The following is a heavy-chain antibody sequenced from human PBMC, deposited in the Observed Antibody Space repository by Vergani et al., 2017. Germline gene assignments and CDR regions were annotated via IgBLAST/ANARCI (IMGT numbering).Heavy chain of an antibody. CDR1: GYSFTSYW. CDR3: ARHRGWGLVVVAATPWYYYYGMDV. D-gene: IGHD2-15*01. V-gene: IGHV5-51*01. J-gene: IGHJ6*02. Sequence: EVQLVQSGAEVKKPGESLKISCKGSGYSFTSYWIGWVRQMPGKGLEWMGIIYPGDSDTRYSPSFQGQVTISADKSISTAYLQWSSLKASDTARYYCARHRGWGLVVVAATPWYYYYGMDVWGQGTTVTVSS. CDR2: IYPGDSDT.